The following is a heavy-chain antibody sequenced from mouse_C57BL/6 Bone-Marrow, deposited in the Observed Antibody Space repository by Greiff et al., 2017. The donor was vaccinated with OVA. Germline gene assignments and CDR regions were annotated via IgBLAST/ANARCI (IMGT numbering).Heavy chain of an antibody. D-gene: IGHD2-3*01. CDR1: GYTFTNYW. V-gene: IGHV1-63*01. J-gene: IGHJ2*01. Sequence: QVQLKESGAELVRPGTSVKMSCKASGYTFTNYWIGWAKQRPGHGLEWIGDIYPGGGYTNYNEKFKGKATLTADKSSSTAYMQFSSLTSEDSAIYYCARWGDGSFFDYWGQGTTLTVSS. CDR2: IYPGGGYT. CDR3: ARWGDGSFFDY.